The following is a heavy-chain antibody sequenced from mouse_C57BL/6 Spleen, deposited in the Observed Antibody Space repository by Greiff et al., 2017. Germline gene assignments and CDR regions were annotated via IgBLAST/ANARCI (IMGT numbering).Heavy chain of an antibody. V-gene: IGHV5-17*01. Sequence: EVKLMESGGGLVKPGGSLKLSCAASGFTFSDYGMHWVRQAPEKGLEWVAYISSGSSTIYYADTVKGRFTISRDNAKNTRFLQMTSLRSEDTAMYYCARGDYGSTFYYAMDYWGQGTSVTVSS. J-gene: IGHJ4*01. CDR3: ARGDYGSTFYYAMDY. CDR1: GFTFSDYG. CDR2: ISSGSSTI. D-gene: IGHD1-1*01.